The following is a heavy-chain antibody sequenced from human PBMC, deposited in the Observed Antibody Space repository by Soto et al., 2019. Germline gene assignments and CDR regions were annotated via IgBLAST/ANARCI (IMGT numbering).Heavy chain of an antibody. V-gene: IGHV1-8*01. CDR2: MNPNSGNT. CDR1: GYTFTSYD. CDR3: ARGLDFYDFWSGYYTAPYYFDY. Sequence: GASVKGSCKASGYTFTSYDINWVRQATGQRLEWMGWMNPNSGNTGYAQKFQGRVTMTRNTSISTAYMELSSLRSEDTAVYYCARGLDFYDFWSGYYTAPYYFDYWGQGTLVTVSS. D-gene: IGHD3-3*01. J-gene: IGHJ4*02.